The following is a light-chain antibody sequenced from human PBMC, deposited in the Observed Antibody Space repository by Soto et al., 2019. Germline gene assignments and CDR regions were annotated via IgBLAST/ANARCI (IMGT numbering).Light chain of an antibody. J-gene: IGKJ1*01. CDR3: QHYNSYSEA. CDR2: AAS. V-gene: IGKV1-17*01. Sequence: DIQMTQSPSTLSASVGDRVTITCRASQGIRNDLGWYQQKPGKAPKLLIYAASSLQSGVQSRFSGSGSGTEFTLTIRSLQPDDFATYYCQHYNSYSEAFGQGTKVDIK. CDR1: QGIRND.